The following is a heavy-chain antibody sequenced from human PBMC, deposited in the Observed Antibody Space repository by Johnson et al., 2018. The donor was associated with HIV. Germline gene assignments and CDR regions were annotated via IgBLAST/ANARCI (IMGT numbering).Heavy chain of an antibody. CDR1: GFTVSSNY. D-gene: IGHD6-6*01. CDR3: SLGGIAAREEDAFDI. Sequence: VQLVESGGGLVQPGGSLRLSCTASGFTVSSNYMSWVRQAPGKGLEWLSVIYSGGSTYYADYVKGRFTISRDNSKNTLYLQMDSLRAEDTAVYYCSLGGIAAREEDAFDIWGQGTMVTVSS. V-gene: IGHV3-66*01. CDR2: IYSGGST. J-gene: IGHJ3*02.